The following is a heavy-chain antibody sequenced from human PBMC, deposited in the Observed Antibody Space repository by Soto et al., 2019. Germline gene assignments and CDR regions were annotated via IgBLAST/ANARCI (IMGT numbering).Heavy chain of an antibody. D-gene: IGHD6-19*01. J-gene: IGHJ4*02. Sequence: EVQLVESGGGLVQPGGSLRLSCAASGFTFSSYSMNWVRQAPGKGLEWVSYISSSSSTIYYADSVKGRFTISRDNAKNSLYLQMNSLRVEDTAVYYCARRVAGGPVDYWGQGTLVTVSS. V-gene: IGHV3-48*01. CDR3: ARRVAGGPVDY. CDR1: GFTFSSYS. CDR2: ISSSSSTI.